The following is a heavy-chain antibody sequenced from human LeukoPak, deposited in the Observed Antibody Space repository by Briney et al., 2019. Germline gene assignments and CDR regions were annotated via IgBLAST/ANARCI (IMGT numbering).Heavy chain of an antibody. D-gene: IGHD3-3*01. Sequence: ASVKVSCKASGGTFSSYAISWVRQAPGQGLEWMGGIIPIFGTANYAQKFQGRVTITTDESTSTAYMELSSLRSEDTAVYYCARGQAPPIFGVVEYYYYYMDVWGKGTTVTVSS. CDR3: ARGQAPPIFGVVEYYYYYMDV. V-gene: IGHV1-69*05. CDR1: GGTFSSYA. CDR2: IIPIFGTA. J-gene: IGHJ6*03.